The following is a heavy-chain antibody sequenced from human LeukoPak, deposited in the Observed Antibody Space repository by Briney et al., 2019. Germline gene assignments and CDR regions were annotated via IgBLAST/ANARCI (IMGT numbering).Heavy chain of an antibody. CDR2: INTNTGNR. Sequence: ASVTVSCKASGYTFTSYAMNWVRQAPGHGLEWMGWINTNTGNRAYAQGSTGRFVFYLDTSVSTAYLQINRLKAEDTAVYYCAREDGSGSYYNAHRHYGGERTRVTVSS. V-gene: IGHV7-4-1*02. J-gene: IGHJ4*02. CDR3: AREDGSGSYYNAHRHY. D-gene: IGHD3-10*01. CDR1: GYTFTSYA.